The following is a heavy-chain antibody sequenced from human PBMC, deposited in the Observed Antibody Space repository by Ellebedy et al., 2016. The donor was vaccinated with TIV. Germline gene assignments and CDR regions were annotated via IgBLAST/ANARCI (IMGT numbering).Heavy chain of an antibody. CDR1: GYTFTNYD. V-gene: IGHV1-8*01. CDR2: VNPKTGNT. D-gene: IGHD6-19*01. J-gene: IGHJ5*02. CDR3: TRGGTKGGYTWFDP. Sequence: ASVKVSCKASGYTFTNYDIHWVRQASGQGLEWMGWVNPKTGNTDYAQKFRGRVTMTTNTPINTAYLDLTSLRFEDTAVYYCTRGGTKGGYTWFDPWGQGTLVIVSS.